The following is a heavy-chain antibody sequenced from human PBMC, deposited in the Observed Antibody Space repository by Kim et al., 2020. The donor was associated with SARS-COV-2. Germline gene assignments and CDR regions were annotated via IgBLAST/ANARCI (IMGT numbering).Heavy chain of an antibody. CDR3: ARDSGVVVAATSEYFQH. CDR1: GYTFTSYG. D-gene: IGHD2-15*01. CDR2: ISAYNGNT. Sequence: ASVKVSCKASGYTFTSYGISWVRQAPGQGLEWMGWISAYNGNTNYAQKLQGRVTMTTDTSTSTAYMELRSLRSDDTAVYYCARDSGVVVAATSEYFQHWGQGTLVTVSS. J-gene: IGHJ1*01. V-gene: IGHV1-18*01.